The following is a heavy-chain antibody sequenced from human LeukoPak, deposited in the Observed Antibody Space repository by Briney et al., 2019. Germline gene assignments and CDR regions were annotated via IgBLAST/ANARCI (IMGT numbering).Heavy chain of an antibody. CDR2: INSDGSRT. CDR1: GFTFSSYW. V-gene: IGHV3-74*01. J-gene: IGHJ3*02. D-gene: IGHD3-3*01. Sequence: GGSLRLSCAASGFTFSSYWMHWVRQAPGKGLVWVSRINSDGSRTNYADSVEGRFTISRDNAKNSLYLQMNSLRAEDTAVYYCARDLGRYYDFWSGYPRGAFDIWGQGTMVTVSS. CDR3: ARDLGRYYDFWSGYPRGAFDI.